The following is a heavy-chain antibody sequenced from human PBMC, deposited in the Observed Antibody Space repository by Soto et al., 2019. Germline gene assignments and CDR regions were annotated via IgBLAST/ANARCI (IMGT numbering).Heavy chain of an antibody. D-gene: IGHD6-13*01. J-gene: IGHJ3*02. CDR3: ARDSYSSTSSQGAFDI. CDR1: GFTFSDYY. CDR2: ISSSGSTI. Sequence: QVQLVESGGGLVKPGGSLRLSCAASGFTFSDYYMSWIRQAPGKGLEWVSYISSSGSTIYYADSVKGRFTISRENDKISLYLQMNSLRDEDTAVYYCARDSYSSTSSQGAFDIWGQGTMVTVSS. V-gene: IGHV3-11*04.